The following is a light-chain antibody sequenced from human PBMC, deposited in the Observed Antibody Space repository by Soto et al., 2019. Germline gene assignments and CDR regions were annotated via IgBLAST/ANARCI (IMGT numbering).Light chain of an antibody. J-gene: IGLJ1*01. CDR1: SSDVGGYNY. CDR2: EVS. Sequence: QPVLTQPASVSGSPGQSITISCTGTSSDVGGYNYVSWYQQHPGTAPKLMIYEVSNRPSGVSNRFSGSKSGNTASLTISGLQAEDDADYYCSSYTSSSIDYVFGTGTKLTVL. V-gene: IGLV2-14*01. CDR3: SSYTSSSIDYV.